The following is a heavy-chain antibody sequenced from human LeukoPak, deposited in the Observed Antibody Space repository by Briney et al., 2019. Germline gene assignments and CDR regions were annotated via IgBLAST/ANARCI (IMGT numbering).Heavy chain of an antibody. V-gene: IGHV1-69*05. CDR3: ARNPLWGATVGYYFDY. CDR2: IIPIFGTA. J-gene: IGHJ4*02. CDR1: GGTFSSFA. Sequence: ASVKVSCKASGGTFSSFAISWVRQAPGQGLEWMGGIIPIFGTANYAQKFQGRVTMTTDTSTSTVYMELRSLRSDDTAVYYCARNPLWGATVGYYFDYWGQGTQVTVSS. D-gene: IGHD3-16*01.